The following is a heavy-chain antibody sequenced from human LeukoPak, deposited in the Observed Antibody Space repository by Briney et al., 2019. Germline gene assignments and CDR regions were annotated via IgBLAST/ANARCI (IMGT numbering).Heavy chain of an antibody. CDR3: TKGWRLLDY. Sequence: PGGSLRLSCTASGFTFRNFGMAWVRQAPGKGLEWVALISYDGRDKYYADSVKGRFTISRDNSKNTLSLQMNTLRAEDTAVYYCTKGWRLLDYWGLEPWSPSPQ. CDR2: ISYDGRDK. D-gene: IGHD2-15*01. J-gene: IGHJ4*01. CDR1: GFTFRNFG. V-gene: IGHV3-30*18.